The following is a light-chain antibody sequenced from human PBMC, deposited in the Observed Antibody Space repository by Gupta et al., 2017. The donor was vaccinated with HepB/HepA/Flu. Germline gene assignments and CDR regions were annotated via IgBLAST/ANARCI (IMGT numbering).Light chain of an antibody. CDR1: QSVSSSY. CDR2: GTS. CDR3: QQYGSSSFT. V-gene: IGKV3-20*01. J-gene: IGKJ3*01. Sequence: DIVLTQSPGTLSLSPGERATLSCRASQSVSSSYLAWYQQKPGQAPRLLIYGTSSRAAGIPDRFSGSGSGTDFTLTISRLEPEDFAVFYGQQYGSSSFTFGPGTKVDIK.